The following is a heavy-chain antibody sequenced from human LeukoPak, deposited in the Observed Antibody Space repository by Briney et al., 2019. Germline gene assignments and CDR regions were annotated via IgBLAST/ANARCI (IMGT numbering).Heavy chain of an antibody. CDR1: GASFTGYS. V-gene: IGHV4-34*01. CDR3: AGERVVSDHNRFDP. D-gene: IGHD6-25*01. J-gene: IGHJ5*02. Sequence: SETLSLTCAVHGASFTGYSWSWVRRPPGKGLEWIGEVNRLGHTIYNPSLKSRVTISIDTSQTQFSLTLTSVTVADTVIYFWAGERVVSDHNRFDPWGPGTLVTVSS. CDR2: VNRLGHT.